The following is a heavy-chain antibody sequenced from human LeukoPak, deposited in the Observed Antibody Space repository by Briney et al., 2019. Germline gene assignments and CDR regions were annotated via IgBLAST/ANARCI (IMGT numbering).Heavy chain of an antibody. D-gene: IGHD1-1*01. CDR3: AKDSVVGIQLGHDAFDI. CDR2: INSDGSST. V-gene: IGHV3-74*01. J-gene: IGHJ3*02. Sequence: QPGGSLRLSCAASGFTFSSYWMHWVRQAPGKGLVWVSRINSDGSSTSYADSVKGRFTISRDNAKNTLYLQMNSLRAEDTAVYYCAKDSVVGIQLGHDAFDIWGQGTMVTVSS. CDR1: GFTFSSYW.